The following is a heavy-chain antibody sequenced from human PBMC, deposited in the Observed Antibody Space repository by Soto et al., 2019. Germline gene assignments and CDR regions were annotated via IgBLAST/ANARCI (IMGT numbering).Heavy chain of an antibody. D-gene: IGHD4-17*01. CDR3: ARDRIYGDYGTFDY. CDR1: GYTFTSYG. V-gene: IGHV1-18*01. Sequence: GASVKVSCKASGYTFTSYGISWVRQAPGRGLEWMGWISAYNGNTNYAQKLQGRVTMTTDTSTSTAYMELRSLRSDDTAVYYCARDRIYGDYGTFDYWGQGTLVTVSS. J-gene: IGHJ4*02. CDR2: ISAYNGNT.